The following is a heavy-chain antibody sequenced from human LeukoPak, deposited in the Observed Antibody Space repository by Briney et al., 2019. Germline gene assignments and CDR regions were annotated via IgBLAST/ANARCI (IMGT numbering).Heavy chain of an antibody. Sequence: ASVKVSCKASGYTFTDYYLHWVRQAPGQGLEWMGWIHPNSGGTNYAQKFQGRVAMTRDTSISTAYMELSSLRSDDTAVYYCARLAAVPGWGQGTMVTVSS. J-gene: IGHJ1*01. CDR1: GYTFTDYY. D-gene: IGHD6-19*01. CDR3: ARLAAVPG. V-gene: IGHV1-2*02. CDR2: IHPNSGGT.